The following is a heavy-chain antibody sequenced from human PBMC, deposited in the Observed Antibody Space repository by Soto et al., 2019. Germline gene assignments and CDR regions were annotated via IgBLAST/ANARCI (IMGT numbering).Heavy chain of an antibody. CDR2: IYYSGST. Sequence: PSETLSLTCTVSGYSISNGGYYWSWIRQRPGEGLEWLGYIYYSGSTYYNPSLKSRPSISVDTSKNQFSLKVNSVTAADTDVYYCARPRDAFAIWGQGTMVTVSS. CDR3: ARPRDAFAI. V-gene: IGHV4-31*03. J-gene: IGHJ3*02. CDR1: GYSISNGGYY.